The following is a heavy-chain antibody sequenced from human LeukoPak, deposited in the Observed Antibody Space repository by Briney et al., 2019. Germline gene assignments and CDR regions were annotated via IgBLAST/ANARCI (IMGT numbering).Heavy chain of an antibody. CDR2: IYTSGST. D-gene: IGHD1-26*01. CDR3: ARAEWELDDAFDI. J-gene: IGHJ3*02. Sequence: SQTLSLTCTVSGGSISSGSYSWNWIRQPAGKGLEWIGRIYTSGSTNYNPSLKSRLTISVDTSKNQFSLKLSSVTAAGTAVYYCARAEWELDDAFDIRGQGTMVTVSS. V-gene: IGHV4-61*02. CDR1: GGSISSGSYS.